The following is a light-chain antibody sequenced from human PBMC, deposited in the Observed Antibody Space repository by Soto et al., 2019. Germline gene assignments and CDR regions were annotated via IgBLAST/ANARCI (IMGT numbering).Light chain of an antibody. J-gene: IGKJ2*02. CDR3: QQYSSSPCT. CDR1: QSISRSN. Sequence: EIVLTQSPGTLSLSPGERATLSCRASQSISRSNLAWYQQKPGQAPRLIIYDASSRATGTPDRFSGSGSGTDFTLTISRLETEDFAVYYCQQYSSSPCTFGQGTKLEIK. CDR2: DAS. V-gene: IGKV3-20*01.